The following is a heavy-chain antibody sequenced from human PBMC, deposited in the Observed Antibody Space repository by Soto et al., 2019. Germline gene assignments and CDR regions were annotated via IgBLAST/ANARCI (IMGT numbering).Heavy chain of an antibody. V-gene: IGHV1-46*01. Sequence: ASVKVSCKASGYTFTIYYMHWVRQAPGQGLEWMGIINPSGGSTSYAQKFQGRVTMTRDTSTSTVYMELSSLRSEDTAVYYCAREWFGEFDTDYYYYYGMDVWGQGTTVTVSS. CDR2: INPSGGST. D-gene: IGHD3-10*01. CDR3: AREWFGEFDTDYYYYYGMDV. CDR1: GYTFTIYY. J-gene: IGHJ6*02.